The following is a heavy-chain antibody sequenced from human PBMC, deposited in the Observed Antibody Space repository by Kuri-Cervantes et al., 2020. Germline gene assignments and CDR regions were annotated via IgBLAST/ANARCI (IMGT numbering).Heavy chain of an antibody. D-gene: IGHD2-2*01. CDR2: INAGNGNT. CDR3: ARPSLPAAIDYFDY. V-gene: IGHV1-3*01. J-gene: IGHJ4*02. Sequence: ASVKVSCKASGYTFTSYAMHWVRQAPGQRLEWMGWINAGNGNTKYSQKFQGRVTITRDTSASTAYMELSSLRSEDTAVYYCARPSLPAAIDYFDYWGQGILVTVSS. CDR1: GYTFTSYA.